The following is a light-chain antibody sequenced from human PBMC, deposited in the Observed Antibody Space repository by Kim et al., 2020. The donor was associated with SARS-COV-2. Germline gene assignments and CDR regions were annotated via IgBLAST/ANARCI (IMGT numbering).Light chain of an antibody. V-gene: IGKV3-20*01. CDR2: GTS. J-gene: IGKJ2*01. CDR1: QTVSRDF. Sequence: PGERATLSCRTSQTVSRDFVAWYQQTPGQSPRLLIYGTSTRATGIPDRFSGSGSGTDFTLAINRLEPEDFAVYYCQLYGDSPLYTFGQGTKVDIK. CDR3: QLYGDSPLYT.